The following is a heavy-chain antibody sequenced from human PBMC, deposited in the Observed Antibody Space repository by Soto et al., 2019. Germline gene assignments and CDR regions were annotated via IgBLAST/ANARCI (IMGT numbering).Heavy chain of an antibody. J-gene: IGHJ6*02. Sequence: PGGSLRLSCAASGFTFSDYYMSWIRQAPGKGLEWVSYISSSGSTIYYADSVKGRFTISRDNAKDSLYLQMNSLRAEDTAVYYCARGDCSSTSCYTLGYYYGMDVWGQGTTVTVS. CDR1: GFTFSDYY. CDR3: ARGDCSSTSCYTLGYYYGMDV. V-gene: IGHV3-11*01. D-gene: IGHD2-2*02. CDR2: ISSSGSTI.